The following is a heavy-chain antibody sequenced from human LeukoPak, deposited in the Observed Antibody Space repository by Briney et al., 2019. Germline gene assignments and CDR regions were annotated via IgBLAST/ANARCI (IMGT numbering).Heavy chain of an antibody. D-gene: IGHD4-17*01. CDR2: IYYSGST. CDR3: ARDAFRDYGDYEGGVNYFDY. CDR1: GGSFSGYY. J-gene: IGHJ4*02. V-gene: IGHV4-59*12. Sequence: SETLSLTCAVYGGSFSGYYWSWIRQPPGKGLEWIGYIYYSGSTNYNPSLKSRVTISVDTSKNQFSLKLSSVTAADTAVYYCARDAFRDYGDYEGGVNYFDYWGQGTLVTVSS.